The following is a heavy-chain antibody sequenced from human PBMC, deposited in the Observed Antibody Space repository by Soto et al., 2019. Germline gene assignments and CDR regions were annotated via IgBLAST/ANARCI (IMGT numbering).Heavy chain of an antibody. CDR1: GGTFSSYA. Sequence: QVPLVQSGAEVKKPGSSVKVSCKASGGTFSSYAISWVRQAPGQGLEWMGGIIPIFGTANYTQKFQGRVTITADKSTSTAYMELSSLRSEDTAVYYCARVLHYDILTGPPHYGMDVWGQGTTVTVSS. D-gene: IGHD3-9*01. V-gene: IGHV1-69*06. CDR3: ARVLHYDILTGPPHYGMDV. J-gene: IGHJ6*02. CDR2: IIPIFGTA.